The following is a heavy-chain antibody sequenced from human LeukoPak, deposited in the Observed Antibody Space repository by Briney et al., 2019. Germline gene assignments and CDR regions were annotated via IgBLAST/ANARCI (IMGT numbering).Heavy chain of an antibody. CDR1: GFTFSSYW. D-gene: IGHD2-2*01. V-gene: IGHV3-74*01. CDR3: ARVAGYCSSTSCYALSGYYGMDV. Sequence: GGSLRLSCTASGFTFSSYWMHWVRQAPGKGLVWVSRINSDGSSTNYADSVKGRFTISRDNAKNTLYLQMSSLRAEDTAVYYCARVAGYCSSTSCYALSGYYGMDVWGQGTTVTVSS. CDR2: INSDGSST. J-gene: IGHJ6*02.